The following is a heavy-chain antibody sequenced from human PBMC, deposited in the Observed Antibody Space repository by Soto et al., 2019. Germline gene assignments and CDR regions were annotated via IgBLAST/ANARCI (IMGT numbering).Heavy chain of an antibody. V-gene: IGHV1-18*01. CDR1: GYTFTSYG. CDR3: ARASFVDYGSGSYRNWFDP. D-gene: IGHD3-10*01. CDR2: ISAYNGNT. J-gene: IGHJ5*02. Sequence: QVQLVQSGAEVKKPWASVKVSCKASGYTFTSYGISWVRQAPGQGLEWMGWISAYNGNTNYAQKLQGRVTMTTDTSTSTGYMELRSLRSDDTAVYYCARASFVDYGSGSYRNWFDPWGQGTLVTVSS.